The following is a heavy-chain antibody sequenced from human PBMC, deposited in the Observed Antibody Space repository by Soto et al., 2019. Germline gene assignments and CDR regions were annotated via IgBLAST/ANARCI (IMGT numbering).Heavy chain of an antibody. CDR3: AKDRLQHLVRGWLDP. Sequence: QVRLVESGGGVVQPGRSLRLSCVASGFTLSGYGMHWVRQAPGKGLEWLGVISYDGTNTYYADSVKGRFTVSSDNSKNTLYLQMNSLRPEDTAVYYCAKDRLQHLVRGWLDPWGQGTLFTVSS. CDR1: GFTLSGYG. D-gene: IGHD3-10*01. CDR2: ISYDGTNT. J-gene: IGHJ5*02. V-gene: IGHV3-30*18.